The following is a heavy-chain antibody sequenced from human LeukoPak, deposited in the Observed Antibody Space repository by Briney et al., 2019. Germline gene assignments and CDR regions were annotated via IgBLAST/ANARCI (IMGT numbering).Heavy chain of an antibody. Sequence: PSETLSLTCIVSGGSISTHYWSWVRQPPGKGLEWIGYIYHGGSTNYNPSLESRVTISVDTSKNQFPLKMSSVTAADTAVYYCARWWYGSGWFWGQGILVAVSS. CDR3: ARWWYGSGWF. V-gene: IGHV4-59*11. D-gene: IGHD6-19*01. J-gene: IGHJ4*02. CDR1: GGSISTHY. CDR2: IYHGGST.